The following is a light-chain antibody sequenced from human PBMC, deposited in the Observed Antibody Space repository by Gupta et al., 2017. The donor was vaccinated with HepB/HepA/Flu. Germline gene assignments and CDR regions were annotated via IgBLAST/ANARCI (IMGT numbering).Light chain of an antibody. J-gene: IGKJ2*01. CDR1: QNVLYSFNNKNY. Sequence: IVMTQAPRSLAVFCGERANINCKSSQNVLYSFNNKNYLAWYQHKAGQPPKLLIYWASTREFGVPDRFSGSGSGTDFTLTISSLQAEDVAVYYCLQYFNAPYAFGQGTKLEIK. V-gene: IGKV4-1*01. CDR2: WAS. CDR3: LQYFNAPYA.